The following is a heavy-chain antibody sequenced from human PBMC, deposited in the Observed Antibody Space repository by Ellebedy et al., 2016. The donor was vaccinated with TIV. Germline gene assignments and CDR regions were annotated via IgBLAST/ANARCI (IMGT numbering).Heavy chain of an antibody. J-gene: IGHJ5*02. CDR1: GFTFSSYW. V-gene: IGHV3-74*01. Sequence: GESLKISCAASGFTFSSYWMHWVRQAPGKGLVWVSRINSDGSSTTYADSVKGRFTISRDNSYNALYLHMNNLRVEDTALYFCARDSREWGTAGTWFDPWGRGTPVTVSS. D-gene: IGHD1-7*01. CDR2: INSDGSST. CDR3: ARDSREWGTAGTWFDP.